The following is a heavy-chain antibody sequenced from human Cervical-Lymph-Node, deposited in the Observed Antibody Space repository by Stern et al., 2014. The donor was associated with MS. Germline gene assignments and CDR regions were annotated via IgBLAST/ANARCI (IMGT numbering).Heavy chain of an antibody. Sequence: QVTLRESGPTLVKPTQTLNLTCTFSGFSLNTGGVGVAWIRQPTGKALEWLALIYWDNNKQFSPSLKTRLTITKDTSKDQVVLRMANMDPVDTATYFCAHRRGLGSYYYLDHWGPGILVTVPS. V-gene: IGHV2-5*02. CDR2: IYWDNNK. J-gene: IGHJ4*02. CDR3: AHRRGLGSYYYLDH. D-gene: IGHD3-10*01. CDR1: GFSLNTGGVG.